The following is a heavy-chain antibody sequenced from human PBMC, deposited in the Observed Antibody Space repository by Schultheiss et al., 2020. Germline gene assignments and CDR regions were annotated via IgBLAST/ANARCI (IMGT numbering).Heavy chain of an antibody. Sequence: SETLSLTCAVYGGSFSGYYWSWIRQPPGKGLEWIGEIKHSGSTNYNPSLKSRVTISVDTSKNQFSLKLSSVTAADTAVYYCARGLGYSYGYYYYYMDVWGKGTTVTVSS. V-gene: IGHV4-34*01. J-gene: IGHJ6*03. CDR2: IKHSGST. D-gene: IGHD5-18*01. CDR3: ARGLGYSYGYYYYYMDV. CDR1: GGSFSGYY.